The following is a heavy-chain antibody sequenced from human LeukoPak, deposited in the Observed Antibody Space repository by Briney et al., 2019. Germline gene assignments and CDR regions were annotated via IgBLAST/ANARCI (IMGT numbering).Heavy chain of an antibody. Sequence: GGSLRLSCAASGFTVSSNYMSWVRQAPGKGLEWVSVIYSGGSTYYADSVKGRFTISRDNSKNTLYLQMNSLRAEDTAVYYCARENYYDSSGMDVWGQGTLVTVSS. J-gene: IGHJ4*02. CDR1: GFTVSSNY. CDR3: ARENYYDSSGMDV. D-gene: IGHD3-22*01. V-gene: IGHV3-66*01. CDR2: IYSGGST.